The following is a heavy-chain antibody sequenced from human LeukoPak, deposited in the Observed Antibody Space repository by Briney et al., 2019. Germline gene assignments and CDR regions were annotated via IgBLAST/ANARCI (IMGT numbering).Heavy chain of an antibody. CDR2: IYPGYSDT. Sequence: GESLKISCKGSGYSFTSYWIGWVRQMPGKGLEWMGIIYPGYSDTRYSPSFQGQVTISADKSISTAYLQWSSLKASDTAMYYCARLLRYCSGGSCYPPHPDYWGQGTLVTVSS. CDR3: ARLLRYCSGGSCYPPHPDY. V-gene: IGHV5-51*01. J-gene: IGHJ4*02. D-gene: IGHD2-15*01. CDR1: GYSFTSYW.